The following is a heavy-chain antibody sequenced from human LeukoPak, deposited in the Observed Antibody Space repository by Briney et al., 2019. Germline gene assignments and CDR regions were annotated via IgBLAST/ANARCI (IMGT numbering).Heavy chain of an antibody. CDR1: GGSMTSYY. V-gene: IGHV4-59*01. Sequence: SETLSLTCTVSGGSMTSYYWTLIRQPPGKGLEWIGHIYYTGSTSYNPSLKSRVTISLDTSKRQLSLKLTDVTAADTAIYYCAGGWSYFDFWGQGTLVTVSS. CDR2: IYYTGST. CDR3: AGGWSYFDF. D-gene: IGHD2-15*01. J-gene: IGHJ4*02.